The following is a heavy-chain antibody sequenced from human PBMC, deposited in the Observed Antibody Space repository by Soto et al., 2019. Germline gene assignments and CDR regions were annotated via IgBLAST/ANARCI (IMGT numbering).Heavy chain of an antibody. CDR2: IIPSGGAT. Sequence: ASVKVSCKASGYTFTNYYIHWVRQAPGQGLEWMGIIIPSGGATTYAQKFQGRATMTRDTSTSTVYMEVNSLRSEDTAVYYCARDRRKAYKSGLDAFDIWGQGTLVTVSS. D-gene: IGHD2-21*01. CDR3: ARDRRKAYKSGLDAFDI. CDR1: GYTFTNYY. J-gene: IGHJ3*02. V-gene: IGHV1-46*01.